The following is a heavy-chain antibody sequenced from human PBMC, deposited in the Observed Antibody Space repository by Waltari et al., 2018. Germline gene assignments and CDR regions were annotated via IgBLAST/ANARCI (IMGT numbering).Heavy chain of an antibody. V-gene: IGHV1-24*01. J-gene: IGHJ5*02. D-gene: IGHD2-15*01. CDR3: ATCSGGSCYSGDWFDP. CDR1: GYPLTELP. CDR2: VDPEDGET. Sequence: QVQLVQSGAEEKKPGASVKVSCKVSGYPLTELPMHWVRPAHGKGLELMGGVDPEDGETIYAQKFQCRVTMTEDTSTDTAYMELSSLRSEDTAVYYCATCSGGSCYSGDWFDPWGQGTLVTVSS.